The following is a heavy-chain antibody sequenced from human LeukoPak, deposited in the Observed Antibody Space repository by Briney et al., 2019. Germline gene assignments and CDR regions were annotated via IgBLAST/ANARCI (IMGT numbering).Heavy chain of an antibody. CDR3: AKGSLAVHTTPFDF. Sequence: GGSLRLSCTASGFTFSDSFMSWIRQAPGKGLEWISYISSRGTTIYYADSVKGRFTISRDNAKNSLYLQINSLRVDDTAVFYCAKGSLAVHTTPFDFWGQGTLVTVSS. D-gene: IGHD2-15*01. CDR1: GFTFSDSF. CDR2: ISSRGTTI. J-gene: IGHJ4*02. V-gene: IGHV3-11*01.